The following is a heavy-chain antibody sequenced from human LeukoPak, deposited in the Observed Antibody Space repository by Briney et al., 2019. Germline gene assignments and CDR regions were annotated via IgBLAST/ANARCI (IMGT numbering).Heavy chain of an antibody. J-gene: IGHJ4*02. Sequence: SGGSLRLSYAASGFTFSSYWMSWVRQAPGKGLEWMANIKEDGSEKYYVDSVKGRFAVSRDNAKNSLYLQMNSLRVEDTAVYYCARVCSSNSCYLGVRGDYWGQGTLVTVSS. V-gene: IGHV3-7*01. CDR3: ARVCSSNSCYLGVRGDY. CDR1: GFTFSSYW. D-gene: IGHD2-2*01. CDR2: IKEDGSEK.